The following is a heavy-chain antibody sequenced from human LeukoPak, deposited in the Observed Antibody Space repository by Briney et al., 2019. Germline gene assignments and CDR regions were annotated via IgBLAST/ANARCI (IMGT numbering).Heavy chain of an antibody. Sequence: GGSLRLFCAASGFTFSSYAMSWVRQAPGKGLEWVSAISGSGGGTYYADSVKGRFTISRDNSKNTLYLQMNSLRAEDTAVYYCARRGALDGYKHDAFDIWGQGTMVTVSS. V-gene: IGHV3-23*01. CDR2: ISGSGGGT. D-gene: IGHD5-24*01. CDR1: GFTFSSYA. CDR3: ARRGALDGYKHDAFDI. J-gene: IGHJ3*02.